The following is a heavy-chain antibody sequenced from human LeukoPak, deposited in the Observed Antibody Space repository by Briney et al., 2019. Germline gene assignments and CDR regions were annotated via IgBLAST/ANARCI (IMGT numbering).Heavy chain of an antibody. CDR2: IYHTGTT. D-gene: IGHD1-26*01. CDR3: ASVSVWELATHPGGSFDF. V-gene: IGHV4-30-4*01. J-gene: IGHJ4*02. Sequence: SQTLSLTCTVSGGLISRIEYYWSWIRQSPVKGLEWLGHIYHTGTTLYSPHLNNRLTISADSSRNQFSLTLNSVSAADTAVYYCASVSVWELATHPGGSFDFWGRGIQVTVSS. CDR1: GGLISRIEYY.